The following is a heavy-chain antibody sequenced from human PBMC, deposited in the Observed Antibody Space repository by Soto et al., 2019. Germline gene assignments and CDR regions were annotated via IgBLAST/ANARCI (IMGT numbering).Heavy chain of an antibody. D-gene: IGHD6-19*01. CDR2: ISWNSASI. CDR3: AKTEELTVAGLDY. CDR1: GFTFDDYA. J-gene: IGHJ4*02. V-gene: IGHV3-9*01. Sequence: EVQLVESGGGLVQPGRSLRLSCAASGFTFDDYAMHWVRQAPGKCMEWVSGISWNSASIGYADSVKGRFTISRDTAKNSLYLQMNSLRAEDTALYYCAKTEELTVAGLDYWGQGTLVTVSS.